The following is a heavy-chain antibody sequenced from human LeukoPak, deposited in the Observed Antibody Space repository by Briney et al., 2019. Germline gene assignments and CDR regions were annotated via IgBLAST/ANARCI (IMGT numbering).Heavy chain of an antibody. CDR3: ARGYCSGGSCYSYYYYNYMDV. CDR2: IYSNGGT. J-gene: IGHJ6*03. Sequence: PSETPSLTRTVSGGSINSYFWSWIPPPPREGPEWIGDIYSNGGTNNNPSLKRRVTISVDTSKNQFSLKLSSVTAADTAVYYCARGYCSGGSCYSYYYYNYMDVWGKGTTVTISS. D-gene: IGHD2-15*01. V-gene: IGHV4-59*12. CDR1: GGSINSYF.